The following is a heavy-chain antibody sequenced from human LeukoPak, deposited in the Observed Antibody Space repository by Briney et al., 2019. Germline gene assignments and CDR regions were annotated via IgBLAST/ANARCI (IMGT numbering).Heavy chain of an antibody. CDR3: AKGEGATLSGASDI. CDR1: GFTFSSYA. V-gene: IGHV3-23*01. J-gene: IGHJ3*02. D-gene: IGHD1-26*01. Sequence: PGGSLRLSCAASGFTFSSYAMSWVRQAPGKGLEWVSAVSGSGGSTSYADSVKGRFAISRDNSKNTLYLQMSSLRAEDTAVYDCAKGEGATLSGASDIWGQGTMVTVSS. CDR2: VSGSGGST.